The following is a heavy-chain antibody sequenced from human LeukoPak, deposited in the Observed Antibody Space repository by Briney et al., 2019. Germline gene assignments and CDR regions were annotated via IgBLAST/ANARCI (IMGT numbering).Heavy chain of an antibody. CDR1: GGSVSSGSYY. D-gene: IGHD3-22*01. Sequence: SETLSLTCTVSGGSVSSGSYYWSRIRQPPGKGLEWIGYIYYSGSTNYNPSLKSRVTISVDTSKNQFSLKLSSVTAADTAVYYCARSGYDADFDYWGQGTLVTVSS. J-gene: IGHJ4*02. V-gene: IGHV4-61*01. CDR2: IYYSGST. CDR3: ARSGYDADFDY.